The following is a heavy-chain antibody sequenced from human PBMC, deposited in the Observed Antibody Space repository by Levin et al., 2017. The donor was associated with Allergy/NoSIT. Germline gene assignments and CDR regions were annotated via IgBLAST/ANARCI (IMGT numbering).Heavy chain of an antibody. J-gene: IGHJ6*02. V-gene: IGHV1-18*01. CDR3: AREGEYRSVSWEHHYYYYGMDV. CDR2: ISGYSGDGKYGKT. D-gene: IGHD6-19*01. CDR1: GYTFDSYG. Sequence: ASVKVSCKASGYTFDSYGISWVRQAPGQGLEWMGWISGYSGDGKYGKTKYAQNFQGRVSMTTDTSTSTAYMELRSLRSDDTAVYYCAREGEYRSVSWEHHYYYYGMDVWGQGTTVTVSS.